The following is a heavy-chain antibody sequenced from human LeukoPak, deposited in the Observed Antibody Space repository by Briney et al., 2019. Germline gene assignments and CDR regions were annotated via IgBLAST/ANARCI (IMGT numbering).Heavy chain of an antibody. Sequence: GESLKISCKGSGYSFTSHWIGWVRQMPGKGLEWMGIIYPGDSDTRYSPSFQGQVTISADKSISTAYLQWSSLKASDTAMYYCARHVVYCSSTSCYAGKYYFDYWGQGTLVTVSS. CDR2: IYPGDSDT. V-gene: IGHV5-51*01. CDR3: ARHVVYCSSTSCYAGKYYFDY. CDR1: GYSFTSHW. J-gene: IGHJ4*02. D-gene: IGHD2-2*01.